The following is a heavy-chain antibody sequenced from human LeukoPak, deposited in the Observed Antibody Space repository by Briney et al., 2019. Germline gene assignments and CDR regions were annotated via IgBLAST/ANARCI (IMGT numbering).Heavy chain of an antibody. J-gene: IGHJ2*01. V-gene: IGHV4-59*01. CDR2: IYYSGST. Sequence: SEALSLTCTVSGGSISSYYWSWIRQPPGKGVEWIGYIYYSGSTNYNPSLKSRVTISVDTSKNQFSLKLSSVTAADTAVYYCARALSDSSGYYLSHYFDLWGRGTLVTVSS. CDR1: GGSISSYY. CDR3: ARALSDSSGYYLSHYFDL. D-gene: IGHD3-22*01.